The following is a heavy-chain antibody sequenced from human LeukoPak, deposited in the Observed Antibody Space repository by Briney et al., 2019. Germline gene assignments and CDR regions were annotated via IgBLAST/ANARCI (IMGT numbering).Heavy chain of an antibody. J-gene: IGHJ4*02. CDR3: AKYRGSGWYFDY. V-gene: IGHV3-23*01. Sequence: AGGSLRLSCAASGFTFSSYAMSWVRQAPGKGLEWVSTIGSSGDSTYYADSVKGRFTISRDNSKNTLYLQMNSLRAEDTAVYYCAKYRGSGWYFDYWGQGTLVTVSS. CDR2: IGSSGDST. CDR1: GFTFSSYA. D-gene: IGHD6-19*01.